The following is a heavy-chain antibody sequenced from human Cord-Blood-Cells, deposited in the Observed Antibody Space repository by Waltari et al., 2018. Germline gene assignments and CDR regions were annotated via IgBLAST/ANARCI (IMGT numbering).Heavy chain of an antibody. CDR2: INPNSGGT. CDR1: GYTFTGYY. D-gene: IGHD3-16*01. V-gene: IGHV1-2*04. CDR3: ARMGGDQNYYYGMDV. Sequence: QVQLVQSGAEVKTPGASVKVSCKASGYTFTGYYMHGVRQAPGQGLEWMGWINPNSGGTNYAQKFQGWVTMTRDTSISTAYMELSRLRSDDTAVYYCARMGGDQNYYYGMDVWGQGTTVTVSS. J-gene: IGHJ6*02.